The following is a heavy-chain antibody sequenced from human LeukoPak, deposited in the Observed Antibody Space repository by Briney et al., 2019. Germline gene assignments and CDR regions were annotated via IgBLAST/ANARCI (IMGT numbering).Heavy chain of an antibody. CDR2: INPSGGST. Sequence: ASVKVSCKASGYTFTSYYMHWVRQAPGQGLEWMGIINPSGGSTSYAQKFQGRVTMTRDTSTSTVYMELSSLRSEDTAVYYCARPRRSSSWLMGGLDYWGQGTLVTVSS. D-gene: IGHD6-13*01. V-gene: IGHV1-46*01. CDR1: GYTFTSYY. J-gene: IGHJ4*02. CDR3: ARPRRSSSWLMGGLDY.